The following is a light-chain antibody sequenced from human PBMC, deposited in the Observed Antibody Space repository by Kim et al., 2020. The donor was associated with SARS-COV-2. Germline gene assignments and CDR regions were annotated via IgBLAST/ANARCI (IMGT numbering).Light chain of an antibody. CDR1: LGISSW. J-gene: IGKJ2*01. Sequence: SASVGDRVTITRRARLGISSWLAWYQQKPRRAPKLLIYMASSLESGVPSGFTGSGSGTEFTLTISSLQPDDLGTYSCQQYYTYPYTFGQGTKLEI. V-gene: IGKV1-5*03. CDR2: MAS. CDR3: QQYYTYPYT.